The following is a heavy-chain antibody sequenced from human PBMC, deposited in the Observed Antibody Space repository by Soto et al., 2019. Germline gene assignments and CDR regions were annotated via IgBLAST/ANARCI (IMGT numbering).Heavy chain of an antibody. CDR3: ARSGERKVRGVTSPIRIFAY. Sequence: ASVTVSCKASVGTFSSYTISWVRQDTGQGLEWMGRIIPILGIANYAQKFQGRVTITADKPTSTAYMELSSLRSEDTAVYYCARSGERKVRGVTSPIRIFAYWGQGTLVTVSS. D-gene: IGHD3-10*01. CDR2: IIPILGIA. J-gene: IGHJ4*02. CDR1: VGTFSSYT. V-gene: IGHV1-69*02.